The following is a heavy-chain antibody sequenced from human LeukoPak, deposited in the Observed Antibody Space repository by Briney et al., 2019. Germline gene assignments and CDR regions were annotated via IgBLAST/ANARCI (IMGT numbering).Heavy chain of an antibody. CDR1: GFPFDVYP. CDR3: AKSRSGWYYPHFDY. CDR2: ISWNSGSI. Sequence: GSTLTLLCAPSGFPFDVYPMLCLRHAPGRALECVSYISWNSGSIGYADSVKGRFNISRDNANNSLYLQMNSLRAEDTALYYCAKSRSGWYYPHFDYWGQETLVTVSS. J-gene: IGHJ4*02. D-gene: IGHD6-19*01. V-gene: IGHV3-9*01.